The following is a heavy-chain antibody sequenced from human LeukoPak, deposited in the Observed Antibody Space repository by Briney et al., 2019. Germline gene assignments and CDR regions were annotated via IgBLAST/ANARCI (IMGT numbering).Heavy chain of an antibody. J-gene: IGHJ4*02. CDR3: AKLNIPMGTFDY. V-gene: IGHV1-2*02. Sequence: ASVKVSCKASGYTFTGYYMHCVRQAPGQGLEWIGWINPDSGGTNYAQKFQGRVTMTRDTSISTAYMELSRLTSDDTAVYFCAKLNIPMGTFDYWGQGTLVTVSS. CDR2: INPDSGGT. CDR1: GYTFTGYY. D-gene: IGHD2-2*02.